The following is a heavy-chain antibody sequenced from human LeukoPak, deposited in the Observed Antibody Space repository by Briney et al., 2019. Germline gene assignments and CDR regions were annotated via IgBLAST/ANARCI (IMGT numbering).Heavy chain of an antibody. V-gene: IGHV1-2*02. CDR3: ARVTSPDYYYGMDV. Sequence: GASVKVSCKASGYTFTGYYMHWVRQAPGQGLEWMGWINPNSGGTAYAQKFQGRVTMTRDTSISTAYVELSGLRSDDTAMYYCARVTSPDYYYGMDVWGQGTTVTVSS. CDR2: INPNSGGT. J-gene: IGHJ6*02. D-gene: IGHD2-2*01. CDR1: GYTFTGYY.